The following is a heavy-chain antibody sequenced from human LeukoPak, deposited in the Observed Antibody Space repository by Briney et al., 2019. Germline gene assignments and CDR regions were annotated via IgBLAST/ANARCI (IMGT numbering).Heavy chain of an antibody. CDR3: ARGRGYGGNRASVVSRNDY. Sequence: SETLSLTCTVSGGSISNSNYYWGWIRQPPGKGLEWIGEINHSGSTNYNPSLKSRVTISVDTSKNQFSLKLSSVTAADTAVYYCARGRGYGGNRASVVSRNDYWGQGTLVTVSS. CDR1: GGSISNSNYY. V-gene: IGHV4-39*07. J-gene: IGHJ4*02. CDR2: INHSGST. D-gene: IGHD4-23*01.